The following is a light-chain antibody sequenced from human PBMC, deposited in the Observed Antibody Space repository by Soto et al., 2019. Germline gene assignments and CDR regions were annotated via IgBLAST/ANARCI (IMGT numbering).Light chain of an antibody. CDR1: QNIANDY. CDR2: YAS. Sequence: EVELTQSSGTLSLSPGSRATLSSRASQNIANDYLTWYQQTPGQAPRVLIYYASTRATGTPDMFSDGGSGTDFTLPISRLEPEDFAVYYCQQYHNSPPTFGQGTGGYQ. V-gene: IGKV3-20*01. J-gene: IGKJ1*01. CDR3: QQYHNSPPT.